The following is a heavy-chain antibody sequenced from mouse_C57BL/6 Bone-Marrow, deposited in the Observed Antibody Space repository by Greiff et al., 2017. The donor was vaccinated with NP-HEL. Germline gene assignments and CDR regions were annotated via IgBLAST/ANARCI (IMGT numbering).Heavy chain of an antibody. D-gene: IGHD2-1*01. J-gene: IGHJ4*01. Sequence: QVQLQQSGAELVRPGTSVKVSCKASGYAFTNYLIEWVKQRPGQGLEWIGVINPGSGGTNYNEKFKGKATLTADKSSSTAYMQLSSLTSEDSAVYFCARWGLNYVGNYAMDYWGQGTSVTVSS. CDR1: GYAFTNYL. CDR2: INPGSGGT. V-gene: IGHV1-54*01. CDR3: ARWGLNYVGNYAMDY.